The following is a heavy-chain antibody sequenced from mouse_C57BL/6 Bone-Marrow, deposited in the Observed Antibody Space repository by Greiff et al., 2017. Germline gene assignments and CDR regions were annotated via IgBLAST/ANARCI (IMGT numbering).Heavy chain of an antibody. CDR1: GYTFTDYE. V-gene: IGHV1-15*01. J-gene: IGHJ2*01. CDR3: TRDDYGSSLDY. CDR2: IDPETGGT. D-gene: IGHD1-1*01. Sequence: QVQLKESGAELVRPGASVTLSCKASGYTFTDYEMHWVKQTPVHGLEWIGAIDPETGGTAYNQKFKGKAILTADKSSSTAYMELRSLTSEDSAVYYCTRDDYGSSLDYWGQGTTLTVSS.